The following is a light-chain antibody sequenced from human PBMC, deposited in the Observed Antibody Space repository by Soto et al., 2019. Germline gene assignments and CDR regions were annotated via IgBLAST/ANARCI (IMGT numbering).Light chain of an antibody. CDR3: QQTYTTPWT. CDR1: QSISSY. V-gene: IGKV1-39*01. CDR2: TAS. J-gene: IGKJ1*01. Sequence: DIQMTQSPSPLSASVGDRVTITCRASQSISSYLNWYQQKPGKAPKVLIYTASSLQSGVPSRFSGSGSETDFTLTISSLQPEDFATYYCQQTYTTPWTFGQGTKVEIK.